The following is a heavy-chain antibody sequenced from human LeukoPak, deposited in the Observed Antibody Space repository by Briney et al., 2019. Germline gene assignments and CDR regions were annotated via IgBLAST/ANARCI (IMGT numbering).Heavy chain of an antibody. CDR2: ISWNSGST. Sequence: PGGSLRLSCVGSGFSFISVWLNWVRQTPGKGLEWVSGISWNSGSTVYADSVKGRFTISRDNTKNSLYLQMNSLRAEDTALYYCAKGLQGTTGTTVGDAFDIWGQGTMVTVSS. J-gene: IGHJ3*02. CDR3: AKGLQGTTGTTVGDAFDI. CDR1: GFSFISVW. D-gene: IGHD1-1*01. V-gene: IGHV3-9*01.